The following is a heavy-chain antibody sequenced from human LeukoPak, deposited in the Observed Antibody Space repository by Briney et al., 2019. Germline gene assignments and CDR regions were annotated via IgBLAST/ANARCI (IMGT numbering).Heavy chain of an antibody. J-gene: IGHJ6*04. CDR2: ISAYNGDT. Sequence: ASVRVSCKASGYPFSGYGFSWVRQAPGQGLEWMGWISAYNGDTNYAQKFQGRVTMTTDTSTTTAYMELRSLRSDDTAVYYCVRSKGAAGWYVDMDVWGKGTTVTVSS. CDR3: VRSKGAAGWYVDMDV. CDR1: GYPFSGYG. V-gene: IGHV1-18*01. D-gene: IGHD6-19*01.